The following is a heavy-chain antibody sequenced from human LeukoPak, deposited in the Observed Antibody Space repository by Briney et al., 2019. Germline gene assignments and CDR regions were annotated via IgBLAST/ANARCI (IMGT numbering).Heavy chain of an antibody. CDR3: ARDRDYGTFDY. V-gene: IGHV3-74*01. D-gene: IGHD4-17*01. CDR1: GSTFSSYW. CDR2: INSDGSST. J-gene: IGHJ4*02. Sequence: PGGSLRLSCAASGSTFSSYWMHWVRQAPGKGLVWVSRINSDGSSTSYADSVKGRFTISRDNAKNSLYLEMNSLRSDDTAIYYCARDRDYGTFDYWGQGTLVTVSS.